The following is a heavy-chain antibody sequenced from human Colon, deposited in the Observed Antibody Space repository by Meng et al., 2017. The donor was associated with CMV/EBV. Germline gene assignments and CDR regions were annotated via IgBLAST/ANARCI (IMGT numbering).Heavy chain of an antibody. Sequence: GASLKISCVVSGVTFSDSVMSWVRQAPGKGLEWVAAISSRGDKRDYADSVKGRFTISRDNFRNTVILQMSSMKVEDTAVYYCARGQFLHYFDDWGRGTLVTVSS. J-gene: IGHJ4*02. CDR1: GVTFSDSV. CDR2: ISSRGDKR. V-gene: IGHV3-23*01. CDR3: ARGQFLHYFDD. D-gene: IGHD2/OR15-2a*01.